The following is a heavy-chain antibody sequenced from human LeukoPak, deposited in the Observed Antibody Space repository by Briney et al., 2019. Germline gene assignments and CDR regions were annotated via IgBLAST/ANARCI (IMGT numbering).Heavy chain of an antibody. CDR1: GFSLSDYY. Sequence: GGSLRLSCAASGFSLSDYYMTWIRQAAEKGLEWVSYISSSSTYTNYADSVKGRFTISRDNAKNSLYLQMDSLRAEDTAVYFCAREFSFRGDSTLTTLRYFDYWGQGTLVTVSS. J-gene: IGHJ4*02. D-gene: IGHD4-17*01. CDR2: ISSSSTYT. V-gene: IGHV3-11*05. CDR3: AREFSFRGDSTLTTLRYFDY.